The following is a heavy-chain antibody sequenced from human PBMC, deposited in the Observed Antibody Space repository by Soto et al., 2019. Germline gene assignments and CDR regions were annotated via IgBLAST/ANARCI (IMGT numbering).Heavy chain of an antibody. CDR3: AAYCSGGSCYSVYYYYGMDV. CDR1: GFTFSSYE. J-gene: IGHJ6*02. CDR2: ISSSGSTI. V-gene: IGHV3-48*03. Sequence: GGSLRLSCAASGFTFSSYEMNWVRQAPGKGLEWVSYISSSGSTIYYADSVKGRFTISRDNAKNSLYLQMNSLRAEGTAVYYCAAYCSGGSCYSVYYYYGMDVWGQGTTVTVSS. D-gene: IGHD2-15*01.